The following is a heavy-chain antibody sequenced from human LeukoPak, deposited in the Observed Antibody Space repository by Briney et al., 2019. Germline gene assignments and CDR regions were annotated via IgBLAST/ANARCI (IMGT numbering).Heavy chain of an antibody. V-gene: IGHV3-30*04. D-gene: IGHD6-13*01. CDR1: GFTFSSYA. Sequence: GGSLRLSCAASGFTFSSYAMHWVRQAPGKGLEWVAVISYDGSNKYYADSVKGRFTISRDNSKNTLYLQTNSLRAEDTAVYYCARDRSSSSWYEDYFDYWGQGTLVTVSS. CDR3: ARDRSSSSWYEDYFDY. CDR2: ISYDGSNK. J-gene: IGHJ4*02.